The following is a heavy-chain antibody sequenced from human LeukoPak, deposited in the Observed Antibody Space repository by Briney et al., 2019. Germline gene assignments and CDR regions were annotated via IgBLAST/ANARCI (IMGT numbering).Heavy chain of an antibody. CDR1: GGTFSSYA. D-gene: IGHD3-22*01. CDR2: IIPIFGTA. CDR3: YYCEKVLPSRPLAHYYYYGMDV. J-gene: IGHJ6*02. V-gene: IGHV1-69*13. Sequence: SVKVSCKASGGTFSSYAISWVRQAPGQGLEWMGGIIPIFGTANYAQKFQGRVTITADESTSTAYMELNSLRSEDTAVYYCYYCEKVLPSRPLAHYYYYGMDVWGQGTTVTVSS.